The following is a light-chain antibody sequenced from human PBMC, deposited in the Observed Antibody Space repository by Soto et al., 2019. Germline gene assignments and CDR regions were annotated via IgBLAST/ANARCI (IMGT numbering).Light chain of an antibody. CDR3: QQYKNWPHFT. J-gene: IGKJ3*01. Sequence: EIVMTQSPATLSVSPGERATLSCRASQSVSTKLAWYRHKPGQAPRLLIYGASTRATGIPARFSGSGSGTEFTLTINSLQSEEFAVYYCQQYKNWPHFTFGPGTTVDIK. V-gene: IGKV3-15*01. CDR1: QSVSTK. CDR2: GAS.